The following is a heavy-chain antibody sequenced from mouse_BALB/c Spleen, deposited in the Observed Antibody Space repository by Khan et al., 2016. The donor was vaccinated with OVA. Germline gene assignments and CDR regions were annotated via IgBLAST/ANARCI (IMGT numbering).Heavy chain of an antibody. CDR1: GYTFTDYA. J-gene: IGHJ3*01. Sequence: QVQLQQSGAELVRPGVSVKISCKGSGYTFTDYAMHWVKQSHAKSLVWIGVISTYYGDPTYNQQFKGKATMTVDKSSSTAYMELARLTSEDSAIYYCARGSGNSRFAYWGQGTLVTVSA. V-gene: IGHV1S137*01. CDR2: ISTYYGDP. D-gene: IGHD1-3*01. CDR3: ARGSGNSRFAY.